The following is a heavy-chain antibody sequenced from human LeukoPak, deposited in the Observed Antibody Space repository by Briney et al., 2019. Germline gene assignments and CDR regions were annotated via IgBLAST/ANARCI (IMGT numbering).Heavy chain of an antibody. CDR2: IFSTGSDS. V-gene: IGHV4-61*08. CDR1: GGSISSGGYY. D-gene: IGHD3-3*01. J-gene: IGHJ5*02. CDR3: ARGHYDLNT. Sequence: SETLSLTCTVSGGSISSGGYYWSWIRQHPGKGLEWIGYIFSTGSDSNYNPSLKSRVTISGDTSNNQFSLTLTSVTAADTAVYYCARGHYDLNTWGQGALVTVSS.